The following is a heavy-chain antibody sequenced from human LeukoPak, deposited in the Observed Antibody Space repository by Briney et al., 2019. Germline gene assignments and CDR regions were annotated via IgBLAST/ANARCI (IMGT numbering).Heavy chain of an antibody. J-gene: IGHJ4*02. V-gene: IGHV3-7*03. CDR3: AKDTGTYSASHHYFDY. Sequence: GGSLRLSCAASGFTFSSYWMSWVRQAPGKGLEWVANIKQDGSEKYYVDSVKGRFTISRDNAKNSLYLQMNSLRAEDTAVYYCAKDTGTYSASHHYFDYWGQGTLVTVSS. CDR2: IKQDGSEK. D-gene: IGHD1-14*01. CDR1: GFTFSSYW.